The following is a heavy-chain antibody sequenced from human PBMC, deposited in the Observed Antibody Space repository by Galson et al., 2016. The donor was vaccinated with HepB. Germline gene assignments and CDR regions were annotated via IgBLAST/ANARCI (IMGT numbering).Heavy chain of an antibody. CDR3: ARDNCINAICYTGWFDP. CDR2: ISYNI. V-gene: IGHV3-21*01. D-gene: IGHD2-8*01. Sequence: SLRLSCAASGFTFSSYAMSWVRQAPGKGLEWVSSISYNIYYADSVRGRFTISRDNAENSLFLQMNSLRVEDTAVYYCARDNCINAICYTGWFDPWGQGTLVTVSA. CDR1: GFTFSSYA. J-gene: IGHJ5*02.